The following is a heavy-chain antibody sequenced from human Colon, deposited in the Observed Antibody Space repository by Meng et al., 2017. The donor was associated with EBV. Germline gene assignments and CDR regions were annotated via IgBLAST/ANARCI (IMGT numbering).Heavy chain of an antibody. CDR2: IRSSSYYG. CDR3: AREGSFDY. V-gene: IGHV3-21*01. CDR1: GFTFSAYT. Sequence: GQLLRPGGCLVQPGGSLRLYCTASGFTFSAYTMNWPRQAPGKGLEWVASIRSSSYYGYYPESMQGRFTISRDNTKNSLFLQMNGLRVEDTAVYYCAREGSFDYWGQGTLVTVSS. J-gene: IGHJ4*02.